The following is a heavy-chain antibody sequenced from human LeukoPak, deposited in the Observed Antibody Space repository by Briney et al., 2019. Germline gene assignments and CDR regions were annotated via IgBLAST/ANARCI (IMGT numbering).Heavy chain of an antibody. J-gene: IGHJ4*02. D-gene: IGHD6-13*01. V-gene: IGHV4-59*01. CDR2: VYYTGST. CDR1: GGSIYSSY. Sequence: SETLSLTCKVSGGSIYSSYWTWIRQPPRKGLEWIGYVYYTGSTSYNPSLKSRVLISLDTSKDQFSLILASVTAADTAVYYCAREEGSSWSAFDYWGQGNLVTVSS. CDR3: AREEGSSWSAFDY.